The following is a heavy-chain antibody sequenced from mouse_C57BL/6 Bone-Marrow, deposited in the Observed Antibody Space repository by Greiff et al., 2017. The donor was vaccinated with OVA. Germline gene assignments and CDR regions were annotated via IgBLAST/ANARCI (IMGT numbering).Heavy chain of an antibody. CDR3: ARENYYGRAWFAY. CDR1: GYTFTSYW. D-gene: IGHD1-1*01. CDR2: IHPNSGST. J-gene: IGHJ3*01. Sequence: QVQLQQPGAELVKPGASVKLSCKASGYTFTSYWMHWVKQRPGQGLEWIGMIHPNSGSTNYNEKFKSKATLTVDKSSSTAYMQLSSLTSEDSAVYYCARENYYGRAWFAYWGQVTLVTVSA. V-gene: IGHV1-64*01.